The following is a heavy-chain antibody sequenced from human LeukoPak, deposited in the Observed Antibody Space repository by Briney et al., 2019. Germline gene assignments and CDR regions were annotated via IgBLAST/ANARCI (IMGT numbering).Heavy chain of an antibody. J-gene: IGHJ4*02. V-gene: IGHV3-53*01. Sequence: GGSLRLSCAASGFTFSSYAMSWVRQAPGKGLEWVSVIYSGGSTYYADSVKGRFTISRDNSKNTLYLQMNSLRAEDTAVYYCASSEYYDILTGPTFDYWGQGTLVTVSS. D-gene: IGHD3-9*01. CDR3: ASSEYYDILTGPTFDY. CDR1: GFTFSSYA. CDR2: IYSGGST.